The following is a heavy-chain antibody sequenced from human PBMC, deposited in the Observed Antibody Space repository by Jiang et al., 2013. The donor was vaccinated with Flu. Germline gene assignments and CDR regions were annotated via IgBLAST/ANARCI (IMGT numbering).Heavy chain of an antibody. Sequence: KSRVTISLDTSKDQFSLRLSSVTAADTAVYYCARRPGSGAFYYYYGMDVWGQGTTVIVSS. CDR3: ARRPGSGAFYYYYGMDV. J-gene: IGHJ6*02. V-gene: IGHV4-59*08. D-gene: IGHD3-10*01.